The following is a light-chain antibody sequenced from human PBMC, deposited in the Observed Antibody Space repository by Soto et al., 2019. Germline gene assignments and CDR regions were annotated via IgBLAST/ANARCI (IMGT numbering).Light chain of an antibody. J-gene: IGKJ1*01. CDR2: GAS. CDR1: QYVNIY. Sequence: EIVLTQSPATVSLSPGERVTLSCRASQYVNIYLAWYQQKPGQAPRLLIYGASTRATGIPARFSGSGSGTEFTLTISSLQSEDFAVYYCQQYNDWPRTFGQGTKVDI. V-gene: IGKV3-15*01. CDR3: QQYNDWPRT.